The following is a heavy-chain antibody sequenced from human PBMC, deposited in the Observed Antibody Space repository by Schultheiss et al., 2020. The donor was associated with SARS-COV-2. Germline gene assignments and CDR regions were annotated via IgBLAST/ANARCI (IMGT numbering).Heavy chain of an antibody. CDR3: ARGPWKYAGYYYYGMDV. D-gene: IGHD1-7*01. CDR2: IWYDGSNK. J-gene: IGHJ6*02. CDR1: GFTFSSYG. V-gene: IGHV3-33*03. Sequence: GESLKISCAASGFTFSSYGMHWVRQAPGKGLEWVAVIWYDGSNKYYADSVKGRFTISRDNAKNSLYLQMNSLRAEDTAVYYCARGPWKYAGYYYYGMDVWGQGTTVTVSS.